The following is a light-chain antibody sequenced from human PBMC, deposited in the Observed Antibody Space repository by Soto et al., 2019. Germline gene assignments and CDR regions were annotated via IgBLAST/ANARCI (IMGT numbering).Light chain of an antibody. J-gene: IGLJ2*01. CDR1: NIGTKS. V-gene: IGLV3-21*02. CDR2: DAF. Sequence: SYELTQPPSVSVAPGQTASITCGGNNIGTKSVHWYQQKPGQVPVLVLYDAFSRPSRIPGRFSGSNSGNTATLTISGVEAGDEADYYCQVWDIGGDDVVFGGGTKLTVL. CDR3: QVWDIGGDDVV.